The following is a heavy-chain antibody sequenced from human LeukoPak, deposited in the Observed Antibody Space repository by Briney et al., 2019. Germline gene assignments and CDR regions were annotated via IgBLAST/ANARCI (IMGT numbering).Heavy chain of an antibody. J-gene: IGHJ6*03. CDR1: GYTFTDYY. CDR2: INPNSGGT. V-gene: IGHV1-2*02. Sequence: ASVKVSCKTSGYTFTDYYMHWVRQAPGQGLEWMGWINPNSGGTNYAQKFQGRVTMTRDTSISTAYMEMSRLISDDTAVYYCARDRGRISDYYGSGRSLQYYMAVWGKGTTVTVSS. CDR3: ARDRGRISDYYGSGRSLQYYMAV. D-gene: IGHD3-10*01.